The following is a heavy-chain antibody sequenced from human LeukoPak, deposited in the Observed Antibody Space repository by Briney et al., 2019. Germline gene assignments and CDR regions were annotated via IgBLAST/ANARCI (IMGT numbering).Heavy chain of an antibody. CDR2: IWYDGSNK. J-gene: IGHJ4*02. Sequence: GGSLRPSCAASGFTFSSYGMHWVRQAPGKGLEWVAVIWYDGSNKYYADSVKGRFTISRDDSKNTLYLQMNSLRAEDTAVYYCAKDINYDSSGYFIDYWGQGTLVTVSS. D-gene: IGHD3-22*01. V-gene: IGHV3-33*06. CDR1: GFTFSSYG. CDR3: AKDINYDSSGYFIDY.